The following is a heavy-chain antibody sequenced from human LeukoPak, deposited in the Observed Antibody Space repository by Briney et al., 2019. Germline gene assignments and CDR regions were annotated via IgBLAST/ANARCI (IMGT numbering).Heavy chain of an antibody. CDR1: GGSFSGYY. CDR3: ARSAGPYYDILTGYYTGFDY. V-gene: IGHV4-34*01. J-gene: IGHJ4*02. Sequence: SETLSLTCAVHGGSFSGYYWSWIRQPPGKGLEWIGEINHSGSTNYNPSLKSRVTISVDTSKNQFSLKLSSVTAADTAVYYCARSAGPYYDILTGYYTGFDYWGQGTLVTVSS. CDR2: INHSGST. D-gene: IGHD3-9*01.